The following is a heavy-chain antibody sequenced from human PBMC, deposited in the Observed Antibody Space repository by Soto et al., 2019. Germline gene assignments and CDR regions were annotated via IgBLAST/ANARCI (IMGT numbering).Heavy chain of an antibody. D-gene: IGHD3-22*01. CDR1: GFTFSSYA. V-gene: IGHV3-30-3*01. J-gene: IGHJ4*02. CDR2: ISYDGSNK. CDR3: ARERSYYDSSGSYDY. Sequence: GGSLRLSCAASGFTFSSYAMRWVRQAPGKGLEWVAVISYDGSNKYYADSVKGRFTISRDNSKNTLYLQMNSLRAEDTAVYYCARERSYYDSSGSYDYWGQGTLVTVSS.